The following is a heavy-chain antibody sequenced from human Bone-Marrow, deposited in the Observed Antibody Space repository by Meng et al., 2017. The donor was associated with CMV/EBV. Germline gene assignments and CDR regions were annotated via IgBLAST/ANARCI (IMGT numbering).Heavy chain of an antibody. D-gene: IGHD6-13*01. Sequence: GGSLRLSCTASGFTFNNYAMSWVRQAPGKGLEWVSGISGSGGSAFYADSVKGRFTISRDNSKNTLYLQLNSLRAEDTAVYYCAKAFSSSWYREYYDYWGQGTLVTVSS. CDR1: GFTFNNYA. V-gene: IGHV3-23*01. J-gene: IGHJ4*02. CDR3: AKAFSSSWYREYYDY. CDR2: ISGSGGSA.